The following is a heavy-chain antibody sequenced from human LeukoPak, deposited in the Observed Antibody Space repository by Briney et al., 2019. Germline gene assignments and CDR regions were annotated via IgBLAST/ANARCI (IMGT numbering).Heavy chain of an antibody. J-gene: IGHJ4*02. CDR2: IHPTGIT. CDR1: GGPFSGYY. Sequence: PSETLSLTCAVYGGPFSGYYWSWIRQPPGKGLEWTGEIHPTGITNYTPSLKSRVTLSVDTSKNQFSLNLTSVTAADTAVYYCARRYYYNLGSFPFDFWGQGSLVTVSS. D-gene: IGHD3-10*01. V-gene: IGHV4-34*01. CDR3: ARRYYYNLGSFPFDF.